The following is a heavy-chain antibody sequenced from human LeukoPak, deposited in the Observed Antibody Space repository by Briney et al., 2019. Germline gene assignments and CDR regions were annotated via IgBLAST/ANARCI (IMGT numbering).Heavy chain of an antibody. CDR2: INPNSGGT. D-gene: IGHD5-12*01. CDR1: GYTFTGYY. V-gene: IGHV1-2*02. Sequence: ASVKVSCKASGYTFTGYYMHWVRQAPGQGLEWMGWINPNSGGTNCAQKFQGRVTMTRDTSISTAYMELSRLRSDDTAVYYCARGGYSGYDDYYYYGMDVWGQGTTVTVSS. J-gene: IGHJ6*02. CDR3: ARGGYSGYDDYYYYGMDV.